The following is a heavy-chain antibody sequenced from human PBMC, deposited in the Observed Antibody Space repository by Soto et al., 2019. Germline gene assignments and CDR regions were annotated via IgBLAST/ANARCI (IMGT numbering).Heavy chain of an antibody. CDR3: ARVFGATVSGYYYGMDV. CDR2: ISYDGSNK. J-gene: IGHJ6*02. Sequence: QVQLVESGGGVVQPGRSLRLSCAASGFTFSSYAMHWVRQAPGKGLEWVAVISYDGSNKYYADSVKGRFTISRDNSKNTLYLQMNSLRAEDTAVYYCARVFGATVSGYYYGMDVWGQGTTVTVSS. CDR1: GFTFSSYA. V-gene: IGHV3-30-3*01. D-gene: IGHD3-10*01.